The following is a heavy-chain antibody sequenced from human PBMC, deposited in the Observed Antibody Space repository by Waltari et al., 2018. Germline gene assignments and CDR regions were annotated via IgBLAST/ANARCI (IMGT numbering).Heavy chain of an antibody. CDR2: ISSSSSYI. V-gene: IGHV3-21*01. D-gene: IGHD4-17*01. J-gene: IGHJ3*02. CDR3: ARVSSGYGDYEVAFDI. Sequence: EVQLVESGGGLVKPGGSLRLSCAAPGSTFSTYSMTWFRQAQGKGLEWVSSISSSSSYIYYADSVKGRFTISRDNAKNSLYLQMNSLRAEDTAVYYCARVSSGYGDYEVAFDIWGQGTMVTVSS. CDR1: GSTFSTYS.